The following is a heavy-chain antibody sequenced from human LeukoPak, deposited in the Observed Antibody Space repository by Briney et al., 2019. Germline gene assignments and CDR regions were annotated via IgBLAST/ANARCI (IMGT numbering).Heavy chain of an antibody. Sequence: PGGSLRLSCAASGFTFSSYGMHWVRQAPGKGLEWVSVISYDGSNKYYADSVKGRFTISRDNSKNTLYLQMNSLRAEDTAVYYCARDYGGKSVGYFDYWGQGTLVTVSS. CDR2: ISYDGSNK. V-gene: IGHV3-30*03. D-gene: IGHD4-23*01. J-gene: IGHJ4*02. CDR1: GFTFSSYG. CDR3: ARDYGGKSVGYFDY.